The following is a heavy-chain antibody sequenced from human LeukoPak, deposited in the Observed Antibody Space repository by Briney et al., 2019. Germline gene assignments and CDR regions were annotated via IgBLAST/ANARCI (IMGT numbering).Heavy chain of an antibody. CDR3: ARDKSCSGGSCYYFDY. CDR1: GFTFSSYA. Sequence: GGPLRLSCAASGFTFSSYAMHWVRQAPGKGLEGGVVISYEGSSKYYADSVKGRFTISRDNSKNTLYLQMNSLRAEDTAVYYCARDKSCSGGSCYYFDYWGQGTLVTVSS. V-gene: IGHV3-30-3*01. CDR2: ISYEGSSK. D-gene: IGHD2-15*01. J-gene: IGHJ4*02.